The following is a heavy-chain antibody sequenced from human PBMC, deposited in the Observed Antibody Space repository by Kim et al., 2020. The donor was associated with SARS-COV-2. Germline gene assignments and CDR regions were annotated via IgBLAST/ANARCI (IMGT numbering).Heavy chain of an antibody. Sequence: SETLSLTCAVYGGSFSGYYWSWIRQPPGKGLEWIGEINHSGSTNYNPSLKSRVTISVDTSKNQFSLKLSSVTAADTAVYYCARGNSGWRLFSYWGQGTLVTVSS. J-gene: IGHJ4*02. CDR2: INHSGST. CDR1: GGSFSGYY. CDR3: ARGNSGWRLFSY. D-gene: IGHD6-19*01. V-gene: IGHV4-34*01.